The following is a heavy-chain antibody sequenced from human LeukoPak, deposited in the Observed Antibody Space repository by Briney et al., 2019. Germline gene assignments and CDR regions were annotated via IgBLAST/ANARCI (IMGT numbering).Heavy chain of an antibody. CDR2: IHYSGST. CDR3: ARRSYGTDYFDY. Sequence: PSETLSLTCSVSGGSISSYYWSWIRQPPGKGLGCIGYIHYSGSTNYNPSLKSRVTISVDTSKNQFSLKLSSVTAADTAVYYCARRSYGTDYFDYWGQGTLVTVSS. CDR1: GGSISSYY. J-gene: IGHJ4*02. D-gene: IGHD5-18*01. V-gene: IGHV4-59*08.